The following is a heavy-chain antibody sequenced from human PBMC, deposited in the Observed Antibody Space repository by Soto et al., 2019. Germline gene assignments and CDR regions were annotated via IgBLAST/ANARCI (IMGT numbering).Heavy chain of an antibody. Sequence: GSLRLSCAASGFTFSSYEMNWVRQAPGKGLEWVSYISSSGSTIYYADSVKGRFTISRDNAKNSLYLQMNSLRAEDTAVYYCARDRTSYDSSGYYYESAFDYWGQGTLVTVSS. V-gene: IGHV3-48*03. J-gene: IGHJ4*02. CDR3: ARDRTSYDSSGYYYESAFDY. CDR1: GFTFSSYE. CDR2: ISSSGSTI. D-gene: IGHD3-22*01.